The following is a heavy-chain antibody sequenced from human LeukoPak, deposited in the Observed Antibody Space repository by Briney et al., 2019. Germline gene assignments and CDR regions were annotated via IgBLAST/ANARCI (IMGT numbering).Heavy chain of an antibody. CDR3: ARLGKAAQLWLPDYYYYYMDV. Sequence: GGSLRLSCAASGFTFSDYYMSWIRQAPGKGLEWVSYISSSGSTIYYADSVKGRFTISRDNAKNTLNLQMNSLRAEDTALYYCARLGKAAQLWLPDYYYYYMDVWGKGTTVTVSS. J-gene: IGHJ6*03. CDR1: GFTFSDYY. D-gene: IGHD5-18*01. CDR2: ISSSGSTI. V-gene: IGHV3-11*01.